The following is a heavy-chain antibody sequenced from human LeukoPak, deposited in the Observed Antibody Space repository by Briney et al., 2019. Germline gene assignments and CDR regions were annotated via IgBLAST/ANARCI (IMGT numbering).Heavy chain of an antibody. CDR1: GFTFSSYA. D-gene: IGHD6-13*01. Sequence: GGSLRPSCAASGFTFSSYAMSWVRQAPGKGLEWVSAISGSGGSTYYTDSVKGRFTISRDNSKNTLYLQMNSLRAEDTAVYYCAKTKSGYSSSSFDYWGQGTLVTVSS. CDR3: AKTKSGYSSSSFDY. V-gene: IGHV3-23*01. J-gene: IGHJ4*02. CDR2: ISGSGGST.